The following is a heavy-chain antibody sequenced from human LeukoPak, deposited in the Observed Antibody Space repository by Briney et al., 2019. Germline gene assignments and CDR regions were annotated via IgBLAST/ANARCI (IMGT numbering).Heavy chain of an antibody. CDR1: GFTVSNNY. V-gene: IGHV3-66*01. CDR2: IYSTGAT. CDR3: TKEGLPSGSSWSAWFDP. J-gene: IGHJ5*02. Sequence: GGSLRLSCAASGFTVSNNYMKWVRQAPGKGLEWVSLIYSTGATYFADSVKGRFTISRDNSKNTLYLQMNSLRAEDTAVYYCTKEGLPSGSSWSAWFDPWGQGTLVTVSS. D-gene: IGHD3-10*01.